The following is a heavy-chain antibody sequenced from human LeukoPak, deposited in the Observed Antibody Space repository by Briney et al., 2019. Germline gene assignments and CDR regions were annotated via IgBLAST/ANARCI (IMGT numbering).Heavy chain of an antibody. D-gene: IGHD2-15*01. V-gene: IGHV3-53*01. CDR1: GFTFSSYA. CDR2: IYSGGTT. Sequence: GGSLRLSCAASGFTFSSYAMSWVRQAPGKGLEWVSFIYSGGTTHYADSVKGRFTISRDNSKNTLYLQMDSLRAEDTAVYYCARVDLGYCTGGNCPTAYNWFDPWGQGTLVTVSS. CDR3: ARVDLGYCTGGNCPTAYNWFDP. J-gene: IGHJ5*02.